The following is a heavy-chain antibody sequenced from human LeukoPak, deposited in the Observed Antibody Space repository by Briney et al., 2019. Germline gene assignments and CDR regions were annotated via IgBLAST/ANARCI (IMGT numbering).Heavy chain of an antibody. CDR3: ASRYCGGDCYRSAFDY. J-gene: IGHJ4*02. D-gene: IGHD2-21*02. CDR2: IYYSGST. CDR1: GGSISSSSYY. V-gene: IGHV4-39*01. Sequence: SETLSLTCTVSGGSISSSSYYWGWIRQPPGKGLEWIGNIYYSGSTYYNPSLESRVTISVDTSKKQFSLKLSSVTAADTAVYYCASRYCGGDCYRSAFDYWGQGTPVTVSS.